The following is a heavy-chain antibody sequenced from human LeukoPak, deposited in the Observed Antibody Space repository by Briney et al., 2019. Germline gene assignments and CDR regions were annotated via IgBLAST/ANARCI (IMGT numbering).Heavy chain of an antibody. D-gene: IGHD3-10*01. CDR2: IKSKTDGGTT. Sequence: GSLRLSCAASVFTFSNAWMSWVRQAPGKGLEWVGRIKSKTDGGTTDYAAPVKGRFTISRDDSKNTLYLQMNSLKTEDTAVYYCTTEAAVQGVIKWGQGTLVTVSS. V-gene: IGHV3-15*01. J-gene: IGHJ4*02. CDR1: VFTFSNAW. CDR3: TTEAAVQGVIK.